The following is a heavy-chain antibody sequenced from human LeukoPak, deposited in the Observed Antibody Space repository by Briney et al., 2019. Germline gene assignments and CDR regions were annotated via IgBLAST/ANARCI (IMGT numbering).Heavy chain of an antibody. CDR1: GFTFSSYA. J-gene: IGHJ4*02. D-gene: IGHD3-10*01. Sequence: GGSLRLSCAASGFTFSSYAMSWVRQAPGKGLEWVSAISGSGGSTYYADSVKGRFTISRDNSKNTLYLQMNSLRAEDTAVYYCAKGPILLWFGELPYFDYWGQGTLVTVSS. V-gene: IGHV3-23*01. CDR3: AKGPILLWFGELPYFDY. CDR2: ISGSGGST.